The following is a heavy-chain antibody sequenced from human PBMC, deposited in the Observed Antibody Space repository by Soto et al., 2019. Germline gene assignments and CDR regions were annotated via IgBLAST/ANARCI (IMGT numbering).Heavy chain of an antibody. CDR2: IYYSGST. CDR3: ARARRGDSSSWYRAPPLWYMDV. D-gene: IGHD6-13*01. V-gene: IGHV4-59*01. J-gene: IGHJ6*03. CDR1: GGSISSYY. Sequence: SETLSLTCTVSGGSISSYYWSWIRQPPGKGLEWIGYIYYSGSTNYNPSLKSRVTISVDTSKNQFSLKLSSVTAADTAVYYCARARRGDSSSWYRAPPLWYMDVWGKGTTVTVSS.